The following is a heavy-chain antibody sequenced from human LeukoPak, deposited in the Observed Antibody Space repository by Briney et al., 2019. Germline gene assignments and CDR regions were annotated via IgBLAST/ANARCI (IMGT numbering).Heavy chain of an antibody. V-gene: IGHV3-74*03. CDR3: AITVDCRATTDCYSYFHH. Sequence: PGGSLRLSCAGSGFTFSNFWMHWVRQAPGKGLVWVSRTNPDGTYTEYADSVKGRFTISRDNAKDTLYLQVNSLRAEDTAVYYCAITVDCRATTDCYSYFHHWGQGTLVTVSS. J-gene: IGHJ1*01. D-gene: IGHD2-21*02. CDR1: GFTFSNFW. CDR2: TNPDGTYT.